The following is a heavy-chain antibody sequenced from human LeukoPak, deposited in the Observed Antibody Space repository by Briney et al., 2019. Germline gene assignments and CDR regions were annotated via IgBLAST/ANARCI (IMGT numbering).Heavy chain of an antibody. CDR3: ARGHPFDP. CDR2: IYYSGST. Sequence: PSETLSLTCTVPGGSISIYYWTWIRQPPGKGLEWIGYIYYSGSTNYNPSLKSRVSMSVDTSKNQFSLKLSSVTAADTAVYYCARGHPFDPWGQGTLVTVSS. CDR1: GGSISIYY. V-gene: IGHV4-59*01. J-gene: IGHJ5*02.